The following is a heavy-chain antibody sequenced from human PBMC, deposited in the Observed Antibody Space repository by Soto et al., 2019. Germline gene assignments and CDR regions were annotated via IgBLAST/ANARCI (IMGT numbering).Heavy chain of an antibody. CDR3: ARQRTTVVTQAYFDH. CDR1: GESISSSSYY. V-gene: IGHV4-39*01. D-gene: IGHD2-21*02. CDR2: IYYSGRT. Sequence: SETLSLTCIVSGESISSSSYYWGWIRQSPGKGLEWIGSIYYSGRTYYNPSFKSRVTISIDTSKNQFSLKLSSVTATDTAVYYCARQRTTVVTQAYFDHWGQGALVTVSS. J-gene: IGHJ4*02.